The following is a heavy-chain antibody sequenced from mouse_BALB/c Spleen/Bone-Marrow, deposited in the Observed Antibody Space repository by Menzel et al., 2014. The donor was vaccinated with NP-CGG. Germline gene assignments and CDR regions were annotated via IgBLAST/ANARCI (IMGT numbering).Heavy chain of an antibody. CDR1: GFNIKDYY. CDR2: IDPENGNT. V-gene: IGHV14-1*02. D-gene: IGHD1-1*01. Sequence: EVQLQQSGAEFVRPGALVKLSCNASGFNIKDYYMHWVKQRPEQGLEWIGWIDPENGNTIYDPKFPGKASITADTSSNTAYLQLSSLTSEDTAVYYCTRWVYYGSSYFDHWGQGTTLTVSS. CDR3: TRWVYYGSSYFDH. J-gene: IGHJ2*01.